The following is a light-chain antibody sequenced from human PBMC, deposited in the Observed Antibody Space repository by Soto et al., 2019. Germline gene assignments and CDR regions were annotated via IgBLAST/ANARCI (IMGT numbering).Light chain of an antibody. V-gene: IGLV1-44*01. CDR2: STN. CDR3: AALADSLHGYV. J-gene: IGLJ1*01. CDR1: TSNIGSNT. Sequence: QSVLTQPPSASGTPGQSSTTSISRTTSNIGSNTVNCYHQRPGTSTKLLISSTNQRPSGVPQRLSGSKSGTSASLAISGLQSEDECDYYCAALADSLHGYVFGTGPKVTV.